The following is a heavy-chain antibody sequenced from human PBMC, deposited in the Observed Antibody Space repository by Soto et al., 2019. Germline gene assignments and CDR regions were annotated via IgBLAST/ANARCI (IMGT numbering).Heavy chain of an antibody. V-gene: IGHV1-46*01. CDR3: ARERKVMVGGVNPDAFDI. CDR2: INPSGGST. Sequence: QVQLVQSGAEVKKPGASVKVSCKASGYTFTSYYMHWVRQAPGQGLEWMGIINPSGGSTSYAQKFQGRVTMTRDTSTSTVYIELSSLRSEDTAVYYCARERKVMVGGVNPDAFDIWGQGTMVTVSS. CDR1: GYTFTSYY. J-gene: IGHJ3*02. D-gene: IGHD3-10*01.